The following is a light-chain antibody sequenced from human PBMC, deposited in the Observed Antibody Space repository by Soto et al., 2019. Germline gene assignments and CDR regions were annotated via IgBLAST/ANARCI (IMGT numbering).Light chain of an antibody. V-gene: IGKV1D-8*03. Sequence: VVLMNHSPSLLSASKGDRVTISCRMSQGISSYLAWYQQKPGKAPELLIYAASTLQSGVPSRFSGSGSGTEFTLTISSLQPDDFATYYCQQYDRYSWTFGQGTKVAIK. CDR1: QGISSY. J-gene: IGKJ1*01. CDR2: AAS. CDR3: QQYDRYSWT.